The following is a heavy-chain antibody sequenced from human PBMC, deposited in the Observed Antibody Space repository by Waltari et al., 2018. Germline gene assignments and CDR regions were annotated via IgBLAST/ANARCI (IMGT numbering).Heavy chain of an antibody. J-gene: IGHJ5*02. V-gene: IGHV4-39*07. CDR1: GGSISSSSDY. CDR2: IYYRGSA. Sequence: QLQLQESGPGLVKPSETLSLTCTVSGGSISSSSDYWGWVRQPPGKGLEGLGSIYYRGSAYYNPSLKSRVTISVDTSKNQLSLRLSSVTAADTAVYYCARESRYDFWSGPQWGWFDPWGQGTLITVSS. D-gene: IGHD3-3*01. CDR3: ARESRYDFWSGPQWGWFDP.